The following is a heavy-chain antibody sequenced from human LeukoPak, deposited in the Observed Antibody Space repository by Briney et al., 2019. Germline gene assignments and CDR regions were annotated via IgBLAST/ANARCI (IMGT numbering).Heavy chain of an antibody. CDR1: GFTFRANH. V-gene: IGHV3-53*01. Sequence: GGSLRLSCAVSGFTFRANHMAWVRQGPGKGLEWVSVVLPGGVTHYTDSLKDRFTISTDNSNNILSLQLDRLRAEDPALYYCVRERDYDTYFDYWGRGTLATVSS. D-gene: IGHD3-22*01. CDR3: VRERDYDTYFDY. J-gene: IGHJ4*02. CDR2: VLPGGVT.